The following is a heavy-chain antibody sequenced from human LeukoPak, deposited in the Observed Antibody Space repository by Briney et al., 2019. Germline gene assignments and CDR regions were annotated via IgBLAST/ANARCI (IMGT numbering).Heavy chain of an antibody. CDR2: IYYSGST. V-gene: IGHV4-59*01. J-gene: IGHJ3*02. D-gene: IGHD2-15*01. Sequence: SETLSLTCTVSGGSISSYYWSWIRQPPGKGLEWIGYIYYSGSTNYNPSLKSRVTISVDTSKNQFSLKLSSVTAADTAVYYCARIHCSGGSCYPDAFDIWAKGQWSPSLQ. CDR1: GGSISSYY. CDR3: ARIHCSGGSCYPDAFDI.